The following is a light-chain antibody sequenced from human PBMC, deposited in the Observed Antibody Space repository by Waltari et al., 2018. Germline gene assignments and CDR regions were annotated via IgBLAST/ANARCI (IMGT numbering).Light chain of an antibody. V-gene: IGKV1-39*01. CDR2: AAS. CDR1: QAISTY. J-gene: IGKJ4*02. Sequence: DIPLTQSPSSPSSSVGDRAITPCRARQAISTYLNWYQQHPGKAPKFLLYAASSLQSGVPSRCSGSGAGREFTLTISNLQPEDLATYYCQQTYSYPALTFGGGTKVEIK. CDR3: QQTYSYPALT.